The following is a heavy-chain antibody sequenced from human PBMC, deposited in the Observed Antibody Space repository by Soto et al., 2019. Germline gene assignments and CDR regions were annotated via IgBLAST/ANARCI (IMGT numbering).Heavy chain of an antibody. CDR3: TRGLAVGDY. D-gene: IGHD1-26*01. V-gene: IGHV1-46*03. J-gene: IGHJ4*02. CDR2: INPNGGST. CDR1: GYIFTNFY. Sequence: QVQLVQPGAEVKKPGASVKFSCKASGYIFTNFYIHWVRQAPGQGLEWIGIINPNGGSTNYAQNFQGRVTMTRDTSTSTVYMDLSSLRSEDTAVYYCTRGLAVGDYWGQGTLITVSS.